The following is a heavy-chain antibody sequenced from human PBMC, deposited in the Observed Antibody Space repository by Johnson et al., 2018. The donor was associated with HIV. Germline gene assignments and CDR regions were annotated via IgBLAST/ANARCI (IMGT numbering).Heavy chain of an antibody. V-gene: IGHV3-30*04. J-gene: IGHJ3*02. D-gene: IGHD6-13*01. CDR2: ISYDGTNK. CDR1: GFTFSSYA. CDR3: ARLTGQQLVPGGGAFDI. Sequence: QVQLVESGGGVVQPGRSLRLSCAASGFTFSSYAMHWVRQAPGKGLEWVAVISYDGTNKYYADSVKCRFTISRENSKNTLYLQMNSLRTADTAVYYCARLTGQQLVPGGGAFDIGGQGTMVTVSS.